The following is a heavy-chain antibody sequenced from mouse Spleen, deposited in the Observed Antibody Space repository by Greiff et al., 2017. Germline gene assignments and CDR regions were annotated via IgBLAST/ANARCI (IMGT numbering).Heavy chain of an antibody. CDR1: GYTFTSYG. D-gene: IGHD2-10*01. CDR2: IYPGNGYT. J-gene: IGHJ2*01. CDR3: ARGTYYGNYCYFDD. V-gene: IGHV1S134*01. Sequence: VQLQQSGAELGRPGSSVKLSCTTSGYTFTSYGIKWVKQRPGQGLEWIGYIYPGNGYTVYNAKFQGKTTLTSDTSSSTDYMQLRSLTSEDSAIYFCARGTYYGNYCYFDDWGQGTTLTVSS.